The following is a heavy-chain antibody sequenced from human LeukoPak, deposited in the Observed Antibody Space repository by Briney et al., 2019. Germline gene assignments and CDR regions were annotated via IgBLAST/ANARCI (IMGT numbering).Heavy chain of an antibody. CDR3: AKYYYETSGASPFDY. J-gene: IGHJ4*02. CDR2: IRYDGTNK. CDR1: GFTFSNYD. Sequence: PGGSLRLSCAASGFTFSNYDMYWVRQAPGKGLEWVAFIRYDGTNKYYADSVRGRFTISRDNSKNTLYLQMNSLRVEDTAVYYCAKYYYETSGASPFDYWGQGTLVTVSS. V-gene: IGHV3-30*02. D-gene: IGHD3-22*01.